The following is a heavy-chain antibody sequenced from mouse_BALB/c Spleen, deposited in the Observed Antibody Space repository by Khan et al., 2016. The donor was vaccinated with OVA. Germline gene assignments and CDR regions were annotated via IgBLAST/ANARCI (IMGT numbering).Heavy chain of an antibody. CDR3: ARATYRYAFAY. J-gene: IGHJ3*01. D-gene: IGHD2-14*01. CDR2: IIYTGDT. Sequence: EVQLQESGPSLVKPSQTLSLTCSVTGASITSGYWTWIRQFPGNELEYLGYIIYTGDTYYNPSLKSRISITRHSSKNQYYLQLSSVTSEDTAAYYCARATYRYAFAYWGQGTLVTVSA. V-gene: IGHV3-8*02. CDR1: GASITSGY.